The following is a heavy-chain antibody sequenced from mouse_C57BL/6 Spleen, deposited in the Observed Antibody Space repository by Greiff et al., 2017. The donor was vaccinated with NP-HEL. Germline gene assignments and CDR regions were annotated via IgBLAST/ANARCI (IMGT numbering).Heavy chain of an antibody. CDR3: ARRKDYAMDY. CDR2: IDPSDSYT. Sequence: QVQLQQSGAELVRPGTSVKLSCKASGYTFTSYWMHWVKQRPGQGLEWIGVIDPSDSYTNYNQKFKGKATLTVDTSSSTAYMQLSSLTSEDSAVYYCARRKDYAMDYWGQGTSVTVSS. V-gene: IGHV1-59*01. J-gene: IGHJ4*01. CDR1: GYTFTSYW.